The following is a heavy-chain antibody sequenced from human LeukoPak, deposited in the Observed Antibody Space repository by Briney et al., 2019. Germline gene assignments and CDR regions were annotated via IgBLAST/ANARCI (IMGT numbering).Heavy chain of an antibody. CDR1: GFTFSSYG. D-gene: IGHD2-15*01. CDR3: AKDRIVVVVAALYDY. V-gene: IGHV3-30*18. J-gene: IGHJ4*02. Sequence: GGSLRLSCAASGFTFSSYGMHWVRQAPGKGLEWVAVISYDGSNKYYADSVKGRFTISRDNSKNTLYLQMNSLRAEDTAVYYCAKDRIVVVVAALYDYWGQGTLVTVSS. CDR2: ISYDGSNK.